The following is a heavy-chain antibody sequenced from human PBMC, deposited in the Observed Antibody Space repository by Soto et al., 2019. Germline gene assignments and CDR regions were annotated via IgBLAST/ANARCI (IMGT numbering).Heavy chain of an antibody. CDR1: GGSISSYR. V-gene: IGHV4-4*07. CDR2: LNTYGNT. D-gene: IGHD1-7*01. CDR3: GRESGETWDYEAS. Sequence: KTSETLSLTCTVSGGSISSYRWSWIRQPAGKGLEWIGRLNTYGNTHYNPSLKNRVTVSVDTSRNQFFLTLRSVTAADTAVYHCGRESGETWDYEASWGQGTPVTVS. J-gene: IGHJ5*02.